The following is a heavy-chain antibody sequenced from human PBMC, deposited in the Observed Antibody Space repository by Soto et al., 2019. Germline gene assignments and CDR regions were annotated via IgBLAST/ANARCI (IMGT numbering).Heavy chain of an antibody. CDR2: ITPVFGST. Sequence: QVHLVQSGAEVKKPGSSVKVSCKTSGATFSSDTITWLRQAPGQGLEWMGGITPVFGSTNYAQKFRGRVTFAADVSTSTVYMDLNSLRAEDTAVYYCAREAKWVVVYYFDYWGQGTLVTVSS. CDR1: GATFSSDT. D-gene: IGHD6-19*01. CDR3: AREAKWVVVYYFDY. J-gene: IGHJ4*02. V-gene: IGHV1-69*01.